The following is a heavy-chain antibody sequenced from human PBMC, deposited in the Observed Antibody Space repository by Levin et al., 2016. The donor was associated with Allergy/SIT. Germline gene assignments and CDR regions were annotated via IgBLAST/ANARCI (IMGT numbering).Heavy chain of an antibody. V-gene: IGHV3-11*06. J-gene: IGHJ6*02. CDR2: ISSSSSYT. CDR1: GFTFSDYY. Sequence: GGSLRLSCAASGFTFSDYYMSWIRQAPGKGLEWVSYISSSSSYTNYADSVKGRFTISRDNAKNSLYLQMNSLRAEDTAVYYCARDQYYDFWSGSERDGMDVWGQGTTVTVSS. D-gene: IGHD3-3*01. CDR3: ARDQYYDFWSGSERDGMDV.